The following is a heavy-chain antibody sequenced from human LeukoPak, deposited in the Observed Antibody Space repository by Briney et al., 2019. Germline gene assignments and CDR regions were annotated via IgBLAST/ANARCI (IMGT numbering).Heavy chain of an antibody. CDR3: AKGGPGYYYYGMDV. Sequence: GGSLRLSRAASGFTFSSYAMSWVRQAPGKGLEWVSAISGSGGSTYYADSVKGRFTISRDNSKNTLYLQMNSLRAEDTAVYYCAKGGPGYYYYGMDVWGQGTTVTVSS. CDR1: GFTFSSYA. CDR2: ISGSGGST. V-gene: IGHV3-23*01. J-gene: IGHJ6*02. D-gene: IGHD3-16*01.